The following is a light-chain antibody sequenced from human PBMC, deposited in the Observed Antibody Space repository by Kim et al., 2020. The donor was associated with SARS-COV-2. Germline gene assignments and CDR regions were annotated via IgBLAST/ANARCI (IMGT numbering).Light chain of an antibody. V-gene: IGKV3-15*01. Sequence: EIEMTQSPATLYVSPGERVTLSCRASRTININLAWYQQKPGQAPRLVIFSASNRAAGVPARFSGSGSGTEFTLTISSLESEDFAVYYCQQYFDWWTFGQGTKVDIK. CDR2: SAS. CDR1: RTININ. CDR3: QQYFDWWT. J-gene: IGKJ1*01.